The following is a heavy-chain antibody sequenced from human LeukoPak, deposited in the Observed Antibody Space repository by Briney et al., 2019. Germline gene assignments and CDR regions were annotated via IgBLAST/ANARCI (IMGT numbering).Heavy chain of an antibody. D-gene: IGHD4-17*01. CDR1: GFTFANYA. J-gene: IGHJ3*02. V-gene: IGHV3-23*01. CDR2: TSGSGHNT. Sequence: GGSLRLSCAASGFTFANYAITWIRQAPGKGLEWVSSTSGSGHNTYYADSVQGRFTISRDNSKNTLFLQTNSLRADDTAVYHCAKDPNGDYVGAFDMWGQGTMVTVSS. CDR3: AKDPNGDYVGAFDM.